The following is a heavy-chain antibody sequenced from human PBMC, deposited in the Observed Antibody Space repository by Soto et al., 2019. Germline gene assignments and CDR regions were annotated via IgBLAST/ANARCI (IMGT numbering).Heavy chain of an antibody. D-gene: IGHD3-10*01. Sequence: QVQLVESGGGLVKPGGSLRLSCAASGFTFSDYYMSWIRQAPGKGLEWVSYISSSSSYTNYADSVKGRFTISRDNAKNSLYLQMNSLRAEDTAVYYCARDHRITMVEGTFDPWGQGTLVTVSS. CDR3: ARDHRITMVEGTFDP. J-gene: IGHJ5*02. CDR1: GFTFSDYY. V-gene: IGHV3-11*05. CDR2: ISSSSSYT.